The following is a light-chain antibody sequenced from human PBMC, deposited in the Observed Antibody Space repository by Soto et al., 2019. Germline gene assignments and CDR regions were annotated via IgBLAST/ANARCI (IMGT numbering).Light chain of an antibody. Sequence: DIQMTQSPSALSASVGDRVTFTCRASQSVSIWLGWYQQKPGKAPKLLISGASTLESGVPSRFSGSGSGTEFTLTISSLQPDDFASYYCQQYKNYLTFGQGTKVEIK. CDR3: QQYKNYLT. J-gene: IGKJ1*01. CDR1: QSVSIW. CDR2: GAS. V-gene: IGKV1-5*01.